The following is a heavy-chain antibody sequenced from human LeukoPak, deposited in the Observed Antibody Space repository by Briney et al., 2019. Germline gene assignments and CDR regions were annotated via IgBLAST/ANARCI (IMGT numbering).Heavy chain of an antibody. V-gene: IGHV3-23*01. CDR2: ISGSGGST. CDR1: GFTFSSYA. Sequence: GGSLRLSCAASGFTFSSYAMSWVRQAPGEGLEWVSAISGSGGSTYYADSVKGRFTISRDNSKNTLYLQANSLRAEDTAVYYCAKGQGDQQLVLYYFYHGMDVWGQGTTVIVSS. D-gene: IGHD6-13*01. CDR3: AKGQGDQQLVLYYFYHGMDV. J-gene: IGHJ6*02.